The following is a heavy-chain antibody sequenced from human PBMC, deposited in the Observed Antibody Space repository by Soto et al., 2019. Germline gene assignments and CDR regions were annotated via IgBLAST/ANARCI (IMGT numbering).Heavy chain of an antibody. CDR2: IYHSGST. J-gene: IGHJ6*02. V-gene: IGHV4-4*02. CDR3: ARLPHCTNGVCQYYYGMDV. Sequence: SETLSLTCAVSGGSISSNNWWSWVRQPPGKGLEWIGEIYHSGSTNYNLSLKSRVTISVDKSKNQFSLKLSSVTAADTAVYYCARLPHCTNGVCQYYYGMDVWGQGTTVTVSS. D-gene: IGHD2-8*01. CDR1: GGSISSNNW.